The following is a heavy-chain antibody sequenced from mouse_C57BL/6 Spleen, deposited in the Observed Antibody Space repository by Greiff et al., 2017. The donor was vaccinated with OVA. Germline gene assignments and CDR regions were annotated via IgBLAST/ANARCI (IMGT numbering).Heavy chain of an antibody. CDR1: GYTFTSYW. V-gene: IGHV1-69*01. Sequence: QVQLQQSGAELVMPGASVKLSCKASGYTFTSYWMHWVKQRPGQGLEWIGEIDPSDSYTNYNQKFKGKSTLTVDKSSSTAYMQLSSLTSEDSAVYYCARFYYGTLYAMDYWGQGTSVTVSS. CDR2: IDPSDSYT. D-gene: IGHD2-1*01. J-gene: IGHJ4*01. CDR3: ARFYYGTLYAMDY.